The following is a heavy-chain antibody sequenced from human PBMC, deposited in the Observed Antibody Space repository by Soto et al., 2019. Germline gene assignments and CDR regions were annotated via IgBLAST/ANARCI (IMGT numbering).Heavy chain of an antibody. CDR3: ARSHIVLMVYGRLDP. D-gene: IGHD2-8*01. CDR2: INHSGST. CDR1: GGSFSGYY. J-gene: IGHJ5*02. V-gene: IGHV4-34*01. Sequence: QVQLQQWGAGLLKPSETLSLTCAVYGGSFSGYYWSWIRQPPGKGLEWIGEINHSGSTNYNPSLKSRVTISVDTSKNKFSLKLSSVTAADTAVYYCARSHIVLMVYGRLDPWGQGTLVTVSS.